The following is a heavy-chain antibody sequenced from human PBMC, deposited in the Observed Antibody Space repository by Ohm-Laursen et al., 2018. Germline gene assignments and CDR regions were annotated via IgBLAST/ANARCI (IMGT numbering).Heavy chain of an antibody. V-gene: IGHV4-61*01. CDR3: ARDLGPMAFDY. J-gene: IGHJ4*02. Sequence: TLSLTCTVSGDSVSSGLYYWSWIRQPPGKGLEWIGYISVSGITNYNPSLKSRVTISVDTSKNQFSLKLSSATAADTAVYYCARDLGPMAFDYWGQGTLVTVSS. CDR1: GDSVSSGLYY. D-gene: IGHD3-10*01. CDR2: ISVSGIT.